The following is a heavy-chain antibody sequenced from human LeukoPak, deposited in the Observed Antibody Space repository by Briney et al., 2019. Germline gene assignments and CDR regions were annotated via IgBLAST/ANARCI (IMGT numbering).Heavy chain of an antibody. Sequence: ASVKVSCKASGYTFTSYGISWVRQAPGQGLEWMGWMNPNSGNTGYAQKFQGRGTMTRNTSISTAYMELSSLRSEDTAVYYCARLVPAAIALDYYYYMDVWGKGTTVTISS. D-gene: IGHD2-2*02. V-gene: IGHV1-8*02. J-gene: IGHJ6*03. CDR1: GYTFTSYG. CDR3: ARLVPAAIALDYYYYMDV. CDR2: MNPNSGNT.